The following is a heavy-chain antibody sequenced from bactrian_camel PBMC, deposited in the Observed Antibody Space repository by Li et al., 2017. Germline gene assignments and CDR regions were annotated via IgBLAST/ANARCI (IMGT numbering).Heavy chain of an antibody. CDR3: SRAPAKNGECSGMFEE. D-gene: IGHD3*01. J-gene: IGHJ4*01. CDR2: VDRGGWSR. V-gene: IGHV3S40*01. Sequence: DVQLVESGGGSAQAGGSLKLSCAASGYTSMRVCMGWFRQAPGKERETVATVDRGGWSRYYADSVKGRFTISKANAQMVAYLQMNNLVPEDTAMYYCSRAPAKNGECSGMFEEWGQGTQVTVS. CDR1: GYTSMRVC.